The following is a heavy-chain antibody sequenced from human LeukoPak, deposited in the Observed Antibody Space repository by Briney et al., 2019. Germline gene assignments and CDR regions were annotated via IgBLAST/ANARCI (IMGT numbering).Heavy chain of an antibody. CDR1: GFTFSSYG. V-gene: IGHV3-30*18. J-gene: IGHJ6*02. CDR3: ANDGCSGGSCRPMSYYYGMDV. CDR2: ISYDGSNK. D-gene: IGHD2-15*01. Sequence: PGGSLRLSCAASGFTFSSYGMHWVRQAPGKGLEWVAVISYDGSNKYYADSVKGRFTISRDNSKNTLYLQMNSLRAEHTAVYYCANDGCSGGSCRPMSYYYGMDVWGQGTTVTVSS.